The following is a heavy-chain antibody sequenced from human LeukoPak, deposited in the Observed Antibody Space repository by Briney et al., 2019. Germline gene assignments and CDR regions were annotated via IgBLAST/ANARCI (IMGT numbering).Heavy chain of an antibody. J-gene: IGHJ4*02. CDR1: GFTFSSYW. CDR3: AKPFAAVSAGFSYYFDY. Sequence: GGSLRLSCAASGFTFSSYWMHWVRQAPGKGLVWVSRINSDGSSTSYADSVKGRFTISRDNSKNTLYLQMNSLRPEDTAVYYCAKPFAAVSAGFSYYFDYWGQGTLVTVSS. CDR2: INSDGSST. D-gene: IGHD6-19*01. V-gene: IGHV3-74*01.